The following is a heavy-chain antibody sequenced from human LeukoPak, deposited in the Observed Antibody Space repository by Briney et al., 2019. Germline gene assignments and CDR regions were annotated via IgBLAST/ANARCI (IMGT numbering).Heavy chain of an antibody. V-gene: IGHV4-31*03. Sequence: SETLSLTCTVSGGSISSGGYYWSWIRQHPGKGLEWIGYIYYSGSTYYNPSLKSRVTISVDTSKNQFSLKLSSVTAADTAVYYCARDRYRGGVGTGTLDYWGQGTLVTVSS. CDR1: GGSISSGGYY. CDR2: IYYSGST. CDR3: ARDRYRGGVGTGTLDY. D-gene: IGHD2-8*02. J-gene: IGHJ4*02.